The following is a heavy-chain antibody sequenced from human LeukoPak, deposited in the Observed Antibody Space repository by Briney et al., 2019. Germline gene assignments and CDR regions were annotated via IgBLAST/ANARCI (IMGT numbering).Heavy chain of an antibody. D-gene: IGHD4-17*01. V-gene: IGHV3-33*01. CDR1: GFTFSSYG. Sequence: GGALRLSCAASGFTFSSYGMHWVRQAPGKGVEWVAVIWYDGSNKCYADSVKGRFTISRDNSKNTLYLQMNSLRAEDTAVYYCAGDYGEYYYGMDVWGQGTTVTVSS. CDR3: AGDYGEYYYGMDV. CDR2: IWYDGSNK. J-gene: IGHJ6*02.